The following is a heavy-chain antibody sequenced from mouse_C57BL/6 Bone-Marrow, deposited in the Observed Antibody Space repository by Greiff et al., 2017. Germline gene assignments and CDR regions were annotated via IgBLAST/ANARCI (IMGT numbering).Heavy chain of an antibody. D-gene: IGHD2-2*01. CDR2: ISPGSGSP. V-gene: IGHV1-55*01. J-gene: IGHJ2*01. CDR1: GYTFTSYW. Sequence: QVQLQQSGAELVKPGASVKMSCKASGYTFTSYWITWVKQRPGQGLEWIGDISPGSGSPNYNEKFKSKATLTVDTSSSTAYMQLSSLTSEDSAVYYCASSGLLWLRLWDYWGQGTTLPFSS. CDR3: ASSGLLWLRLWDY.